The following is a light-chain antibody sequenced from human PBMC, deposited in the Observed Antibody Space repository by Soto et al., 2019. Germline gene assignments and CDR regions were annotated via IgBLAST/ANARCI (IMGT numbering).Light chain of an antibody. J-gene: IGKJ1*01. V-gene: IGKV3-20*01. CDR3: QQYSSTPQT. Sequence: EIVLTQSPGTLSLSPGERATLSCGASRSVTANYLAWYQHKPGQAPTLLMYGASNRATGVPDRFSGSGSGTHFTLTINGLEPEDCAVYYGQQYSSTPQTFGQGTTIELK. CDR2: GAS. CDR1: RSVTANY.